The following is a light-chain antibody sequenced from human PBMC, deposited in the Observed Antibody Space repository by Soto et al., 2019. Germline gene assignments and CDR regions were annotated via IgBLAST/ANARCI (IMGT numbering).Light chain of an antibody. CDR1: SSDVGTYNL. CDR2: EDN. J-gene: IGLJ1*01. V-gene: IGLV2-23*01. CDR3: CSYVGCGSDNYL. Sequence: QSALTQPASVSGSPGQSITISCTGTSSDVGTYNLVSWYQQHPGKAPKLIIYEDNKRPSGVSHRFSGSKSGNTASLTISGLQPEDESEYYCCSYVGCGSDNYLFGIGTKLTVL.